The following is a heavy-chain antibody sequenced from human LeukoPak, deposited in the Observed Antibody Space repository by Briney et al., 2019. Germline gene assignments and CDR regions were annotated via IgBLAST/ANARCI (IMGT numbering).Heavy chain of an antibody. CDR1: GGSISSYY. J-gene: IGHJ4*02. V-gene: IGHV4-59*08. CDR2: IYYSGST. D-gene: IGHD5-12*01. Sequence: SETLSLTCTVSGGSISSYYWSWIRQPPGKGLEWIGYIYYSGSTNYNPSLKSRVTISVDTSKNQFSLKLSSVTAAGTAVYYCARHVSGGYDWGEFDYWGQGTLVTVSS. CDR3: ARHVSGGYDWGEFDY.